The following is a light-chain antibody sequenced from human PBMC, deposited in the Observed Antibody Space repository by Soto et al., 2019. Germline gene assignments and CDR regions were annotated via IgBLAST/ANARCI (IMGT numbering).Light chain of an antibody. CDR3: SSYTSSSTPFV. J-gene: IGLJ1*01. CDR2: DVN. CDR1: SSDVGRYNY. V-gene: IGLV2-14*03. Sequence: QSALTQPASVSGSPGQSITISCTGTSSDVGRYNYVSWYQQHPGKAPKVMIYDVNNRPSGVSNRFSGSKSGNTASLTISGLQAEDEAHYYCSSYTSSSTPFVFGTGTKVTVL.